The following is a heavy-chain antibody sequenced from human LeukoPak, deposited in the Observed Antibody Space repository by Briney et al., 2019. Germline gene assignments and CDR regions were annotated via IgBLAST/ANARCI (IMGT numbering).Heavy chain of an antibody. J-gene: IGHJ4*02. CDR1: GGSFSGYY. CDR2: INHSGST. D-gene: IGHD3-22*01. V-gene: IGHV4-34*10. Sequence: KASETLSLTCAVYGGSFSGYYWSWIRQPPGKGLEWIGEINHSGSTNYNPSLKSRVTMSVDTSKNQFSLKLSSVTAADTAVYYCAREGYYDSSGYYNFDYWGQGTLVTVSS. CDR3: AREGYYDSSGYYNFDY.